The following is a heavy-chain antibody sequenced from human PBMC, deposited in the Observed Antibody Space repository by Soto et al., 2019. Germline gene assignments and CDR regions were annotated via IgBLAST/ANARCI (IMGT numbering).Heavy chain of an antibody. V-gene: IGHV1-69*06. CDR3: AGGGGGGYSGYDVGYFDY. CDR1: GGTFSSYA. J-gene: IGHJ4*02. D-gene: IGHD5-12*01. Sequence: QVQLVQSGAEVKKPGSSVKVSCKASGGTFSSYAISWVRQAPGQGLEWMGGIIPIFGTANYAQKFQGRVKNYGGQCHHPADTELRRLRFWGQGVCFWAGGGGGGYSGYDVGYFDYWGQGTLVTVSS. CDR2: IIPIFGTA.